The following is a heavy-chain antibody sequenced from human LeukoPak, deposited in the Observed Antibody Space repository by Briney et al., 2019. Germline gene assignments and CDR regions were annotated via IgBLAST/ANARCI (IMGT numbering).Heavy chain of an antibody. D-gene: IGHD6-19*01. CDR3: ARPSSGRDNLILNDAFDI. Sequence: GASVKVSCKASGYTFTGYYMHWVRQAPGQGLEWMGWINPNSGGTNYAQKFQGRVTMTRDTSISTAYMELSRLRSDDTAVYYCARPSSGRDNLILNDAFDIWGQGTMVTVSS. V-gene: IGHV1-2*02. CDR1: GYTFTGYY. J-gene: IGHJ3*02. CDR2: INPNSGGT.